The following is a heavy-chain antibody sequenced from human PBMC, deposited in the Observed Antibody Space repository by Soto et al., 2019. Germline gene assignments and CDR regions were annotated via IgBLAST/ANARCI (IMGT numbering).Heavy chain of an antibody. CDR3: ARSRHGSGRYTHFYYGLDV. D-gene: IGHD3-10*01. CDR1: GFTCISYA. J-gene: IGHJ6*02. Sequence: QVQLVESGGGVVQPGRSLRLSCAASGFTCISYAMHGVRQAPGKGLELVAVISFDGSTEYYADSVKGRFTISRDTSKNTVYLQMNSLRSEDTAVYYCARSRHGSGRYTHFYYGLDVWGQATTVTVSS. CDR2: ISFDGSTE. V-gene: IGHV3-30-3*01.